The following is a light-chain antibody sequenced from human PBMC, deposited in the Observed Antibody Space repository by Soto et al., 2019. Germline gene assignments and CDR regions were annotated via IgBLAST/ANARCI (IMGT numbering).Light chain of an antibody. J-gene: IGLJ2*01. CDR1: SSDVGGYNY. CDR2: DVS. CDR3: SSYTSSSTPVV. V-gene: IGLV2-14*01. Sequence: QSALTQPASVSGSPGQSITISCTGTSSDVGGYNYVSWYQQHPGKAHNLMIYDVSNRPSGVSNRFSCSNSGNTASLTLTGFQAEEEDDYYCSSYTSSSTPVVFGGGTKLTVL.